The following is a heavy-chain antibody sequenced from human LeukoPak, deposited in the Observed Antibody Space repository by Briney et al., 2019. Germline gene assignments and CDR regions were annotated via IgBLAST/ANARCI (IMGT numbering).Heavy chain of an antibody. D-gene: IGHD3-22*01. V-gene: IGHV6-1*01. CDR2: TYYRSKWYN. CDR3: AREEYYYDSSGYYRTNYYYYYGMDV. J-gene: IGHJ6*02. CDR1: GDSVSSNSAA. Sequence: PSQTLSLTCAISGDSVSSNSAAWNWIRQSPSRGLEWLGRTYYRSKWYNDYAVSVKSRITINPDTSKNQFSLQLNSVTPEDTAVYYCAREEYYYDSSGYYRTNYYYYYGMDVWGQGTTVTVSS.